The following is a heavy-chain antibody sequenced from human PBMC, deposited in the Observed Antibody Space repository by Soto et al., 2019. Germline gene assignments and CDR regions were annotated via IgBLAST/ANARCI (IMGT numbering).Heavy chain of an antibody. D-gene: IGHD6-19*01. CDR2: IYYSGST. CDR3: AKLIAVAGRINWFDP. V-gene: IGHV4-59*01. J-gene: IGHJ5*02. CDR1: GGSISSYY. Sequence: SETLSLTCTVSGGSISSYYWSWIRQPPGKGLEWIGYIYYSGSTNYNPSLKSRVTISVDTSKNQFSLKLSSVTAADTAVYYCAKLIAVAGRINWFDPWGQGTLVTVSS.